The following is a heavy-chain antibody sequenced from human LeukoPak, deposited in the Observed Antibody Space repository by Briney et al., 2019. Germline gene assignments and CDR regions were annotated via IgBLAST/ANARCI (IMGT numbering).Heavy chain of an antibody. CDR3: ARQIGRYFTAGSCSGYFFVF. V-gene: IGHV4-59*01. D-gene: IGHD2-15*01. Sequence: SETLSLTCPVSGGSFSTYQWSWIRQPPGKGLEYIGYVYYTGNTKYNPSLKSRVTISVDTSKNQFSLKLSSVNGADTAVYYCARQIGRYFTAGSCSGYFFVFCGQGILVTVSS. CDR1: GGSFSTYQ. J-gene: IGHJ4*02. CDR2: VYYTGNT.